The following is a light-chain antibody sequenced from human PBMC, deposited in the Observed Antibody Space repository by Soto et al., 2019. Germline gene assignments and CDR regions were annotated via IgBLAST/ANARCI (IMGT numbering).Light chain of an antibody. Sequence: QSALTQPASVSGSPGQSITISCTGTSSDVGGYNYVSWYQQHPGKAPKLMIYEVSNRPSGVSNRFSGSKSGNTASLTISGLQAEDEADYYCCSYAGSSTFEVFGGGTKLTVL. J-gene: IGLJ2*01. V-gene: IGLV2-23*02. CDR1: SSDVGGYNY. CDR3: CSYAGSSTFEV. CDR2: EVS.